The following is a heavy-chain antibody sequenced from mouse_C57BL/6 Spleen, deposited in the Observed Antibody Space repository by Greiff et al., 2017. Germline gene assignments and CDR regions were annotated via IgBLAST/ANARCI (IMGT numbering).Heavy chain of an antibody. Sequence: EVKLQQSGGDLVKPGGSLKLSCAASGFTFSSYGMSWVRQTPDKRLEWVATISSGGSYTYYPDSVKGRFTISRDNAKNTLYLQMSSLKSEDTAMYYCARTSTEAMDYWGQGTSVTVSS. CDR3: ARTSTEAMDY. CDR2: ISSGGSYT. CDR1: GFTFSSYG. D-gene: IGHD4-1*02. J-gene: IGHJ4*01. V-gene: IGHV5-6*01.